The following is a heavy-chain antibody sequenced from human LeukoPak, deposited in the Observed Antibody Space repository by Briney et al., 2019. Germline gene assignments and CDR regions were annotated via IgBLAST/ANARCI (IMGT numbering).Heavy chain of an antibody. Sequence: GGSLRLSCAASGFTFSSYGMHWVCQAPGKGLEWVAVISYDGSKKYYADSVKGRFTISRDNSKNTLYLQMNNLRGEDTAVYYCVRVGLTTVVPGLHAFDIWGQGTMVTVSS. CDR3: VRVGLTTVVPGLHAFDI. J-gene: IGHJ3*02. CDR1: GFTFSSYG. D-gene: IGHD4-23*01. V-gene: IGHV3-30*03. CDR2: ISYDGSKK.